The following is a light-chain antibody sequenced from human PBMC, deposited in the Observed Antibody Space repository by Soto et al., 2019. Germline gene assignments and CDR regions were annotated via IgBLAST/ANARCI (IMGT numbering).Light chain of an antibody. V-gene: IGKV3-15*01. Sequence: EIMMKQSPATLSVSPGERATLSCWASQNVRSNLAWYQQKPGQAPRLLIYGASTRATDIPARFSGSGSGTDFTLTISSLEPEDFAVYYCQQRSNWPPSFGGGTKVDIK. CDR2: GAS. J-gene: IGKJ4*01. CDR1: QNVRSN. CDR3: QQRSNWPPS.